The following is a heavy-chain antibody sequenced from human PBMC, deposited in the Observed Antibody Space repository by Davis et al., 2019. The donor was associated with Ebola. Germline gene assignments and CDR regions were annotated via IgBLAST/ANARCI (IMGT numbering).Heavy chain of an antibody. J-gene: IGHJ4*02. D-gene: IGHD1-14*01. V-gene: IGHV3-30*03. Sequence: GESLKISCAASGFGFSSHSMHWVRQAPGKGLEWVAVISSDAVNEYYGDFVKGRFTISRDNTRNTLNLEMRRLREDDTALYYCATDGAGPEYYFDSWGQGTLVTVSS. CDR2: ISSDAVNE. CDR3: ATDGAGPEYYFDS. CDR1: GFGFSSHS.